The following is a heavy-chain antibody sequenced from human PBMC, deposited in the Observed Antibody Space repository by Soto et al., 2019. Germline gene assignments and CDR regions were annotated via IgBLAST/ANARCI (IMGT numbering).Heavy chain of an antibody. V-gene: IGHV3-23*01. D-gene: IGHD2-15*01. CDR3: AKDSGYCSGGSCYQLKWYFDL. J-gene: IGHJ2*01. Sequence: EVQLLESGGGLVQPGGSLRLSCAASGFTFSSYAMSWVRQAPGKGLEWVSAISGSGGSTYYADSVKGRFTISRDNSKNTLHLQMNSLRAEDTAVYYCAKDSGYCSGGSCYQLKWYFDLWGRGTLVTVSS. CDR2: ISGSGGST. CDR1: GFTFSSYA.